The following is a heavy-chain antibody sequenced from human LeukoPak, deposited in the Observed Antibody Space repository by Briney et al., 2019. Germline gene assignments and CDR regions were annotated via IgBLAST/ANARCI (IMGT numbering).Heavy chain of an antibody. CDR2: ISSSSSYI. CDR3: AKGGYYYDSSGYYS. D-gene: IGHD3-22*01. CDR1: GFTFSSYS. V-gene: IGHV3-21*04. Sequence: RGSLRLSCAASGFTFSSYSMNWVRQAPGKGLEWVSSISSSSSYIYYADSVKGRFTISRDNSKNSLYLQMNSLRAEDTALYYCAKGGYYYDSSGYYSWGQGTLVTVSS. J-gene: IGHJ4*02.